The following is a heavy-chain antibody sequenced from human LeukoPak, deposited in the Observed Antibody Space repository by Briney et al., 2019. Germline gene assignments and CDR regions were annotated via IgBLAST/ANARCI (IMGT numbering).Heavy chain of an antibody. CDR2: IYPADSDI. J-gene: IGHJ4*02. CDR3: ARQGRSGSYFAGPDY. CDR1: GYSINNYW. V-gene: IGHV5-51*01. Sequence: GESLKISCKGSGYSINNYWIGWVRQMPGKGLEWIGIIYPADSDIRYSPSFQGQVTISADKSISTAYLQWSSLKASDTAMYYCARQGRSGSYFAGPDYWGQGTLVTVSS. D-gene: IGHD1-26*01.